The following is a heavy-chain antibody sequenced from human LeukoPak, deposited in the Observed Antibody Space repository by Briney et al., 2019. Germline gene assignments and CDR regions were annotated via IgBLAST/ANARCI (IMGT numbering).Heavy chain of an antibody. D-gene: IGHD1-1*01. CDR2: IEKDGSAT. CDR3: ARAGVTNQLGETYWYFDL. J-gene: IGHJ2*01. Sequence: GGSLRLSCAASGFIFSSYWMSWVCQAPGKGLEWVAKIEKDGSATYYVDSMKGRFTVSRDNAANSLYLQMSNLGVEDTALYSCARAGVTNQLGETYWYFDLWGRGTLVTVSS. V-gene: IGHV3-7*01. CDR1: GFIFSSYW.